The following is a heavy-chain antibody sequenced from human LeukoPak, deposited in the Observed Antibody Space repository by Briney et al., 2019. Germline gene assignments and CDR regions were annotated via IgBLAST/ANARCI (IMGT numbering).Heavy chain of an antibody. J-gene: IGHJ4*02. CDR2: ITGSGGNA. CDR3: AKAAATGSGYYFEY. Sequence: PGGSLRLFCTASGFTFSNYAMSWVRQAPGKGLEWVSTITGSGGNAYYADSVKGRFTIPRDNSKSTLYLQMNSLRPEDAAVYYCAKAAATGSGYYFEYWGQGALVTVSS. V-gene: IGHV3-23*01. D-gene: IGHD6-13*01. CDR1: GFTFSNYA.